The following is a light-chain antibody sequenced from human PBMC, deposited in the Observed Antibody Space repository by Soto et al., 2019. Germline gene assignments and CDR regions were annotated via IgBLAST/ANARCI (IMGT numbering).Light chain of an antibody. CDR2: DAS. Sequence: IVLTQSPATLSFSPCEIATLSCSSSQSVTSYLAWYQQKPGQAPRLLIYDASNRATGIPARFSGSGSGTDFTLTISSLEPEDFAVYYCHHRSNWPPITFGQGTRLEIK. J-gene: IGKJ5*01. CDR3: HHRSNWPPIT. V-gene: IGKV3-11*01. CDR1: QSVTSY.